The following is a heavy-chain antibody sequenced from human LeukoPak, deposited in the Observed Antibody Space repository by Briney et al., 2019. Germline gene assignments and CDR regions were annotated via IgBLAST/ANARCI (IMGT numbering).Heavy chain of an antibody. CDR1: GYSFTSYG. J-gene: IGHJ4*02. V-gene: IGHV5-10-1*01. D-gene: IGHD2-15*01. Sequence: GESLKISCKGSGYSFTSYGISWVRQMPGKGLEWMGRIDPSDSYTNYSPSFQGHVTISADKSISTAYLQWSSLKASDTAMYYCASALGYCSGGSCYYYWGQGTLVTVSS. CDR3: ASALGYCSGGSCYYY. CDR2: IDPSDSYT.